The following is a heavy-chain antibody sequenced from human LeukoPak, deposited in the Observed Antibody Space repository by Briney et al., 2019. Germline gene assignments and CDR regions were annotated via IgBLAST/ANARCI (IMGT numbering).Heavy chain of an antibody. D-gene: IGHD3-10*01. CDR2: ISSISRTT. Sequence: GGSLRLSCAVSGFTFSDYYYNWVCKAPGKGLEWISYISSISRTTHYPASVQGRFTLSRDNGKNSLNLQMNSLRAEDTAIYYCAKGKYYSGWGQGTLVIVSS. CDR1: GFTFSDYY. CDR3: AKGKYYSG. V-gene: IGHV3-11*06. J-gene: IGHJ4*02.